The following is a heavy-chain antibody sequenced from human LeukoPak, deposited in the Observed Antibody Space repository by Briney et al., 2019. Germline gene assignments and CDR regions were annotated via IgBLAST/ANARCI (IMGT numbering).Heavy chain of an antibody. CDR1: GFTFSSYE. V-gene: IGHV3-48*03. CDR2: ISSSGSTI. D-gene: IGHD1-26*01. J-gene: IGHJ3*02. Sequence: GGSLRLSCAASGFTFSSYEMNWVRQAPGKGLEGVSYISSSGSTIYYADSVKGRFTISRDNAKNSLYLQMNSLRAEDTAVYYCARDQGELLHLQDAFDIWGQGTMVTVSS. CDR3: ARDQGELLHLQDAFDI.